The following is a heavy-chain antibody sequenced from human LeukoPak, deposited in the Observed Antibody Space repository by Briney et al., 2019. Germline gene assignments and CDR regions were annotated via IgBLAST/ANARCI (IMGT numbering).Heavy chain of an antibody. J-gene: IGHJ6*03. CDR2: MNPKSGNT. V-gene: IGHV1-8*01. D-gene: IGHD3-10*01. CDR3: ARWRLLWFGEAYYYMDV. CDR1: GYTFTSYD. Sequence: ASLKVSCKASGYTFTSYDINWVRQATGQRLEWMGWMNPKSGNTGYAQKFQGSVTMSRNTALSTAYMDLSSLRPEDTAVYYCARWRLLWFGEAYYYMDVWGKGTTVTVSS.